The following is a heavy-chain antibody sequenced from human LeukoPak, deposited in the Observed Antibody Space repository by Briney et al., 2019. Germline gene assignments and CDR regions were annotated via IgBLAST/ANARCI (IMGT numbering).Heavy chain of an antibody. D-gene: IGHD1-26*01. CDR3: ARSLVGATTGVDY. Sequence: NPSETLSLTCTVSGGSISSYYWSWIRQPPGKGLEWIGYIYYSGSTNYNPSLKSRVTISVDTSKNQFSLKLSSVTAADTAVYYCARSLVGATTGVDYWGQGTLVTVSS. CDR2: IYYSGST. J-gene: IGHJ4*02. CDR1: GGSISSYY. V-gene: IGHV4-59*01.